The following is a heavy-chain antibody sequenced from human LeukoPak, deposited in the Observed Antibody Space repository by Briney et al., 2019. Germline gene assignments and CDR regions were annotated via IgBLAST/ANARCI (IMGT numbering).Heavy chain of an antibody. CDR2: INPNSGGT. Sequence: LEASVKVSCKASGYTFTGYYMHWVRQAPGQGLEWMGWINPNSGGTNYAQKFQGRVTMTRDTSISTAYMELSRLRSDDTAVYYCARDLIAAAGTVDYWGQGTLVTVSS. J-gene: IGHJ4*02. CDR1: GYTFTGYY. D-gene: IGHD6-13*01. V-gene: IGHV1-2*03. CDR3: ARDLIAAAGTVDY.